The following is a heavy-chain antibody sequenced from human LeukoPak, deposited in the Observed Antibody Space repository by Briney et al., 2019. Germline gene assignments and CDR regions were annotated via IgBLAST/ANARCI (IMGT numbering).Heavy chain of an antibody. D-gene: IGHD2-15*01. CDR3: AKGAQRTPGRVVVSAFDI. V-gene: IGHV3-23*01. CDR2: ITSGGST. CDR1: GFTFSTYA. J-gene: IGHJ3*02. Sequence: SGGSLRLSCAASGFTFSTYAMSWVRQAPGKGLEWVSGITSGGSTYYADSVKGRFTISRDNSKNTLYLQMNSLRAEDTAVYYCAKGAQRTPGRVVVSAFDIWGQGTMVTVS.